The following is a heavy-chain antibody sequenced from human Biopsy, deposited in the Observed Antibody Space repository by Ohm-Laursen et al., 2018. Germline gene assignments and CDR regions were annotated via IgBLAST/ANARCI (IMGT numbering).Heavy chain of an antibody. J-gene: IGHJ4*02. Sequence: GTLSLTCAVYGESFSGYYWSWIRQPPGKGLEWLGYISNIGSTNYNPSLKSRVTISVDTSKNHFSLKLTSVTAADTAVYYCARESALAGDFDSWGQGTLVTVSS. D-gene: IGHD6-19*01. CDR3: ARESALAGDFDS. CDR1: GESFSGYY. V-gene: IGHV4-59*01. CDR2: ISNIGST.